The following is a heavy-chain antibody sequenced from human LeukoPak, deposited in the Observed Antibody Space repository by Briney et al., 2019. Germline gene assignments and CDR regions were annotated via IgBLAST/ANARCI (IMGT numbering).Heavy chain of an antibody. CDR1: GFTFSSYW. D-gene: IGHD4-11*01. J-gene: IGHJ4*02. Sequence: GESLRLSCAASGFTFSSYWMHWVRQAPGKGLVWVSRINSDGISTTYADSVKGRFTISRDNAKGTLYLQMNSLRAEDTAVYYCAKAGAMTTMLHYWGQGTLVTVSS. CDR3: AKAGAMTTMLHY. CDR2: INSDGIST. V-gene: IGHV3-74*03.